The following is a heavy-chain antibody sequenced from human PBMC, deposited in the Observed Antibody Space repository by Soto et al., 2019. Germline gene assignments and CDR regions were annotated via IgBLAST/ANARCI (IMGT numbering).Heavy chain of an antibody. CDR1: GYTLTELS. J-gene: IGHJ5*02. D-gene: IGHD3-22*01. CDR3: ATWGTYYYDSSGYYA. V-gene: IGHV1-24*01. Sequence: ASVKVSCKVSGYTLTELSMHWVRQAPGKGLEWMGGFDPEDGETIYAQKFQGRVTMTEDTSTDTAYMELSSLRSEDTAVYYCATWGTYYYDSSGYYAWGQGTLVTVSS. CDR2: FDPEDGET.